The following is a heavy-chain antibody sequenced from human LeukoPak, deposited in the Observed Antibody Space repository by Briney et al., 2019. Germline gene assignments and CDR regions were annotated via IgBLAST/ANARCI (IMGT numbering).Heavy chain of an antibody. CDR1: GFTFSSYS. J-gene: IGHJ6*03. V-gene: IGHV3-21*01. CDR3: ARDEEQWLVPGYYMDV. CDR2: ISSSSSYI. D-gene: IGHD6-19*01. Sequence: PGGSLRLSCAASGFTFSSYSMNWVRQAPGKGLEWVSSISSSSSYIYYADSVKGRFTISRDNAKNSLYLQMNSLRAEDTAVYYCARDEEQWLVPGYYMDVWGKGTTVTVSS.